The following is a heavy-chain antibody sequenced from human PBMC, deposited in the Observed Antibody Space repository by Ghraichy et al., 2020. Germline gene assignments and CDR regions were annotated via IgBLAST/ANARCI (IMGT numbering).Heavy chain of an antibody. V-gene: IGHV3-48*04. D-gene: IGHD3-3*01. CDR1: GFTFSTYS. J-gene: IGHJ5*02. CDR3: ARYDTQIGGFDT. Sequence: GGSLRLSCAVSGFTFSTYSMHWVRQAPGKGLEWVSYISSSSSIRYYADSVKGRFTISRDNAKNSLYLQINSLRAEDTAVYYCARYDTQIGGFDTWGQGTLVTVSS. CDR2: ISSSSSIR.